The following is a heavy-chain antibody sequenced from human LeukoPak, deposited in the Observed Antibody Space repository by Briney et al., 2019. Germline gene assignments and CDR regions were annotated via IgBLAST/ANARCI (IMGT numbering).Heavy chain of an antibody. CDR3: ARDLLYSSGPNWFDP. Sequence: RPSETLSLTCAVSGYSISSGYYWGWIRQPPGKALEWIGSIYHSGSTYYDPSLKSRVTISVDTSKNQFSLKVNSVTAADTAVYYCARDLLYSSGPNWFDPWGQGTLVTVSS. CDR2: IYHSGST. J-gene: IGHJ5*02. CDR1: GYSISSGYY. V-gene: IGHV4-38-2*02. D-gene: IGHD6-19*01.